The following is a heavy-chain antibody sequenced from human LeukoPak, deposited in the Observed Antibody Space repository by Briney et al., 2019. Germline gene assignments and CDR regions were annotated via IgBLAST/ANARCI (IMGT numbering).Heavy chain of an antibody. D-gene: IGHD5-18*01. CDR1: GYSISSGYY. Sequence: SETLSLTCTVSGYSISSGYYWGWIRQPPGKGLEWIGSIYHSGSTYYNPSLKSRVTISVDTSKNQFSLKLSSVTAADTAVYYCARVSADTAMVWTDYYYYYYMDVWGKGTTVTVSS. J-gene: IGHJ6*03. CDR3: ARVSADTAMVWTDYYYYYYMDV. CDR2: IYHSGST. V-gene: IGHV4-38-2*02.